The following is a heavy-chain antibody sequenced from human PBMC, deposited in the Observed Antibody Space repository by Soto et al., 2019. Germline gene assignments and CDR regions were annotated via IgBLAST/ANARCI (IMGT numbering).Heavy chain of an antibody. Sequence: QVQLVQSGAEVKKPGASVKVSCKASGYTFTSYGISWVRQAPGQGLEWMGWISAYNGNTNYAQKPQGRVTMTTDTSTSTAYMELRSLRSDDTAVYYCARDPPKYCSSTSCYRYYYYYYMDVWGKGTTVTVSS. V-gene: IGHV1-18*01. D-gene: IGHD2-2*02. CDR2: ISAYNGNT. CDR3: ARDPPKYCSSTSCYRYYYYYYMDV. CDR1: GYTFTSYG. J-gene: IGHJ6*03.